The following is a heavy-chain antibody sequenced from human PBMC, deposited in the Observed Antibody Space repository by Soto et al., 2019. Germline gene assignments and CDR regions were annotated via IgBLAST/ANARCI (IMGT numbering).Heavy chain of an antibody. Sequence: PGGSLRLSCAVSGLTLSRYWMSWVRQAPGKGLEWVANINQDGSDKNYLDSVKGRFTVSRDNAKNSLYLQMNGLRVEDTAVYFCARGHYGMEDWGQGTTVTFS. CDR2: INQDGSDK. J-gene: IGHJ6*02. CDR3: ARGHYGMED. V-gene: IGHV3-7*05. CDR1: GLTLSRYW.